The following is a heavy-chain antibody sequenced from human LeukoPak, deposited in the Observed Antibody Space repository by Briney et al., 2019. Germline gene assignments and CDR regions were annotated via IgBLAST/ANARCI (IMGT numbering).Heavy chain of an antibody. Sequence: GGSLRLSCADSGFTFSSFSMNWVRHAPGKRLEWVSYISSTSSTIYYADSVKGRFTISRDNAKNSLYLQMNSLRAEDTAVYYCARAHPGDYSDFQFDYWGQGTLVTVSS. CDR3: ARAHPGDYSDFQFDY. CDR1: GFTFSSFS. V-gene: IGHV3-48*01. J-gene: IGHJ4*02. D-gene: IGHD4-11*01. CDR2: ISSTSSTI.